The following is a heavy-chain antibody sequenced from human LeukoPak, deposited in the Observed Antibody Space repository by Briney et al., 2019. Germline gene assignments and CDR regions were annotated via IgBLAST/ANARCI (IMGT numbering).Heavy chain of an antibody. Sequence: SETLSLTCTVSGGSISSYYWSWIRQPPGKGLEWTGYIYYSGSTNYNPSLKSRVTISVDTSKNQFSLKLSSVTAADTAVYYCARGGSSGYYYFMPLDYWGQGTLVTVSS. V-gene: IGHV4-59*01. CDR3: ARGGSSGYYYFMPLDY. D-gene: IGHD3-22*01. CDR1: GGSISSYY. CDR2: IYYSGST. J-gene: IGHJ4*02.